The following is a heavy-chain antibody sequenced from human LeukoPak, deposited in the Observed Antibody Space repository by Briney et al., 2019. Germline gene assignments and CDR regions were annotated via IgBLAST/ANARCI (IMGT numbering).Heavy chain of an antibody. Sequence: PGGSLRLSCTASGFTFSSHWMRWVRQAPGKGLMWVSRINSDGSSTSYAGSVKGRFTISRDNAKNTLYLQMNSLRAGDTAVYYCSRDQYDSGVGGDWGQGTLVTVSS. CDR2: INSDGSST. CDR3: SRDQYDSGVGGD. D-gene: IGHD3-22*01. CDR1: GFTFSSHW. V-gene: IGHV3-74*01. J-gene: IGHJ4*02.